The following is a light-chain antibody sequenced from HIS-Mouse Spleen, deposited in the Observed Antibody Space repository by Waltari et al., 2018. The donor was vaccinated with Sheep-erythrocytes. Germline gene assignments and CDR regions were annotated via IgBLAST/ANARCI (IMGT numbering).Light chain of an antibody. V-gene: IGLV1-40*01. Sequence: QSVLTQPPSVSGAPGQRVTIPCTGSSSNIGAGYDVHWYQQLPGTAPKLLIQGTLNRPSGVPDRFSGSKSGTSASLAITGLQAEDEADYYCQSYDSSLSGSVFGGGTKLTVL. CDR3: QSYDSSLSGSV. CDR1: SSNIGAGYD. J-gene: IGLJ2*01. CDR2: GTL.